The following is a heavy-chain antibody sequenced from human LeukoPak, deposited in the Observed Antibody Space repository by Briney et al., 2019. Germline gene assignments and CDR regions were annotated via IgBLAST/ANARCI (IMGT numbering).Heavy chain of an antibody. Sequence: GGSLRLSCAASGFTFSSYEMNWVRQAPGKGLEWVAFIRYDGSNKYYADSVKGRFTISRDNSKNTLYLQMNSLRAEDTAVYYCAKNGYDILTGYPHFDYWGQGTLVTVSS. D-gene: IGHD3-9*01. CDR1: GFTFSSYE. CDR2: IRYDGSNK. V-gene: IGHV3-30*02. CDR3: AKNGYDILTGYPHFDY. J-gene: IGHJ4*02.